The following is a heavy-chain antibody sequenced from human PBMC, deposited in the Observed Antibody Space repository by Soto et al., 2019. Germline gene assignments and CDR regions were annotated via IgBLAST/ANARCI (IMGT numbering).Heavy chain of an antibody. CDR3: ARSPRSSAYLDY. CDR1: VYTFSNFW. D-gene: IGHD6-13*01. V-gene: IGHV5-51*01. Sequence: GESLKISCQCSVYTFSNFWIGWVRQLPGKGLEWMGIIYPGDHETRYSPSFHGKVAISADKSINTAYLHWNSLDASDTAFYFCARSPRSSAYLDYLGQGALVTVYS. CDR2: IYPGDHET. J-gene: IGHJ4*02.